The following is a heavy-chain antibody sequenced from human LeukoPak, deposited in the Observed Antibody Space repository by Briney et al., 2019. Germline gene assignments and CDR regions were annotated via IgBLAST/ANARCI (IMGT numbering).Heavy chain of an antibody. D-gene: IGHD2-15*01. Sequence: SETLSLTCTVSGGSISGYDYYWIRQPPGKGLEWIGYVHYSGSTNYNPSLKSRLTISIDKSKNQFSLELGSVTAADTAVYFCARGRGFPHLCGRGTLVTVSS. CDR1: GGSISGYD. J-gene: IGHJ2*01. CDR3: ARGRGFPHL. V-gene: IGHV4-59*01. CDR2: VHYSGST.